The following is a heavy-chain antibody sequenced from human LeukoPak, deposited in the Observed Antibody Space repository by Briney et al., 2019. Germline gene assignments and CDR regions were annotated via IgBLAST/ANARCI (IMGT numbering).Heavy chain of an antibody. CDR3: ARVRDGYNDAYDI. CDR2: IKPSGGDT. V-gene: IGHV1-46*01. J-gene: IGHJ3*02. CDR1: GYTFTDYN. D-gene: IGHD5-24*01. Sequence: GASVKVSCMTSGYTFTDYNLHWVRQAPGQRLEWMGIIKPSGGDTSYAQTFQGRVFMTRDTSTSTVYMELSSLKSEDTAVYYCARVRDGYNDAYDIWGQGTMVTVSS.